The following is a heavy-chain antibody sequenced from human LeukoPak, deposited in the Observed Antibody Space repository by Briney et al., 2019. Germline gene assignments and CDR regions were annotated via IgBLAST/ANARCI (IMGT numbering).Heavy chain of an antibody. Sequence: GSLRLSCAASGFTVSSNYMSWIRQPPGKGLEWIGSLYYSGSTYYSPSLKSRVTISIDTSKNQFSLKLTSVTATDTAVYYCASRIASGYDVDYWGQGTLVTVSS. V-gene: IGHV4-39*01. D-gene: IGHD5-12*01. CDR3: ASRIASGYDVDY. CDR1: GFTVSSNY. CDR2: LYYSGST. J-gene: IGHJ4*02.